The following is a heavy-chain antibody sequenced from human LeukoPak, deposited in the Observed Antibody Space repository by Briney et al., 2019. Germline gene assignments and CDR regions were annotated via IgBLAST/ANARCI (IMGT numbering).Heavy chain of an antibody. D-gene: IGHD3-10*01. CDR1: GYTFTSYG. J-gene: IGHJ6*03. Sequence: ASVKVSCKASGYTFTSYGISWVRQAPGQGLEWMGWISAYNGNTNYAQKLQGRVTMTTDTSTSTAYMELRSLRSDDTAVYYCARGGTLMVRGVIRYYYYMDVWGKGTTVTISS. CDR3: ARGGTLMVRGVIRYYYYMDV. V-gene: IGHV1-18*01. CDR2: ISAYNGNT.